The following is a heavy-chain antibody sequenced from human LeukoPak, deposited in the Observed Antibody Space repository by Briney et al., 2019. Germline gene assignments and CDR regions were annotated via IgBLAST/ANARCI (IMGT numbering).Heavy chain of an antibody. CDR2: FDPEDGET. D-gene: IGHD3-10*01. Sequence: ASVKVSCKVSGYTLTDLSMHWVRQAPGKGLEWMGGFDPEDGETIYAQKFQGRVTITRNTSISTAYMELSSLRSEDTAVYYCARGWRTMVRGVINFDYWGQGTLVTVSS. CDR3: ARGWRTMVRGVINFDY. CDR1: GYTLTDLS. V-gene: IGHV1-24*01. J-gene: IGHJ4*02.